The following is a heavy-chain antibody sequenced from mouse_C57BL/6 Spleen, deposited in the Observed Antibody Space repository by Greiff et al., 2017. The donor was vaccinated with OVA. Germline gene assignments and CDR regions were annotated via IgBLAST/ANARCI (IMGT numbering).Heavy chain of an antibody. CDR3: TTVVATKYYFDY. V-gene: IGHV6-3*01. CDR2: IRLKSDNYAT. Sequence: EVKLVESGGGLVQPGGSMKLSCVASGFTFSNYWMNWVRQSPEKGLEWVAQIRLKSDNYATHYAESVKGRFTISRDDSKSSVYLQMNNIRAEDTGIYYCTTVVATKYYFDYWGQGTTLTVSS. D-gene: IGHD1-1*01. J-gene: IGHJ2*01. CDR1: GFTFSNYW.